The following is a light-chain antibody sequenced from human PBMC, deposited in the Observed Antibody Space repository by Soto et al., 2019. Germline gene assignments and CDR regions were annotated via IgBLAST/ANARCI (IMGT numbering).Light chain of an antibody. Sequence: QSVLTQPPSVSPAPGQKVTISCSGSSSNIGNNYVSWYQQLPGTAPKLLIYDNNKRPSGIPDRFSGSKSGTSATLGITGLQTVVEADYYCGTWDTRLSAYLFGRGNRVTVL. J-gene: IGLJ1*01. V-gene: IGLV1-51*01. CDR2: DNN. CDR3: GTWDTRLSAYL. CDR1: SSNIGNNY.